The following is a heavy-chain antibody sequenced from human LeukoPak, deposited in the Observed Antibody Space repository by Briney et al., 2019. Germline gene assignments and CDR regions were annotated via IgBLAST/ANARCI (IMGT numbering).Heavy chain of an antibody. J-gene: IGHJ1*01. Sequence: GESLKISCKGSGYSFPNYWIGWVRQMPGKGLEWLGILYPGDSDTRYSPSFQGQVTISADKSISTAYLQWSSLQASDTAMYYCATYAGSSSKYFQDWGQGTLVTVSS. CDR3: ATYAGSSSKYFQD. D-gene: IGHD3-10*01. CDR2: LYPGDSDT. CDR1: GYSFPNYW. V-gene: IGHV5-51*01.